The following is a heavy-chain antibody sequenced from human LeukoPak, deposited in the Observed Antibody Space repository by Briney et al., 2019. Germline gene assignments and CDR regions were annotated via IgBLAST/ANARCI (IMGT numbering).Heavy chain of an antibody. J-gene: IGHJ3*02. Sequence: PGGSLRLSCAASGFTFSSYGMNWVRQAPGKGLEWVSYISSSSSSIYYADSVKGRFTISRDNAKNSLYLQMNSLRAEDTAVYYCARAQYYDSSGYLHDAFDIWGQGTMVTVSS. CDR3: ARAQYYDSSGYLHDAFDI. CDR1: GFTFSSYG. CDR2: ISSSSSSI. D-gene: IGHD3-22*01. V-gene: IGHV3-21*05.